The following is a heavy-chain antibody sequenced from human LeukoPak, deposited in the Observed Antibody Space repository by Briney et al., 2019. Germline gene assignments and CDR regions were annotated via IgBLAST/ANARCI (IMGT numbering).Heavy chain of an antibody. V-gene: IGHV4-59*01. CDR3: ARDRQGSGSYLYGMDV. CDR1: GGSISSYY. CDR2: IYYSGST. Sequence: SETLSLTCTVSGGSISSYYWSWIRQPPGKGLEWIGYIYYSGSTKYNPSLKSRVTISVDTSKNQCSLKLSSVSAADTAVYYCARDRQGSGSYLYGMDVWGQGTTVTVSS. J-gene: IGHJ6*02. D-gene: IGHD3-10*01.